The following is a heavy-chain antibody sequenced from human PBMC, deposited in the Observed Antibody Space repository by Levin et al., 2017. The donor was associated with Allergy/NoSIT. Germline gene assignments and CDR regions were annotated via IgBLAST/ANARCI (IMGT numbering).Heavy chain of an antibody. CDR1: GYTFTSYD. D-gene: IGHD6-19*01. Sequence: GESLKISCKASGYTFTSYDINWVRQATGQGLEWMGWMNPNSGNTGYAQKFQGRVTMTRNTSISTAYMELSSLRSEDTAVYYCARDLYSSGWYEHGDNWFDPWGQGTLVTVSS. J-gene: IGHJ5*02. CDR3: ARDLYSSGWYEHGDNWFDP. V-gene: IGHV1-8*01. CDR2: MNPNSGNT.